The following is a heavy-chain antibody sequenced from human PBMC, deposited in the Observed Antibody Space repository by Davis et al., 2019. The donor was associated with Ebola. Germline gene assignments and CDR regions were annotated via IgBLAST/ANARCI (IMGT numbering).Heavy chain of an antibody. CDR1: GGSISSYY. D-gene: IGHD1-26*01. Sequence: SESLSLTCTVSGGSISSYYWSWIRQPPGKGLEWIGYIYYSGSTNYNPSLKSRFTISADTSKNQFSLKLSSVTAADTAVYYCARGKNWEPFDYWGQGTLVTVSS. V-gene: IGHV4-59*01. J-gene: IGHJ4*02. CDR2: IYYSGST. CDR3: ARGKNWEPFDY.